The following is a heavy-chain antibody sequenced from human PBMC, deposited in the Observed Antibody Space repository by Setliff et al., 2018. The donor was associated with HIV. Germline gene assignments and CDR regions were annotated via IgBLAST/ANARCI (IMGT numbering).Heavy chain of an antibody. CDR3: AREDRIAPATRNYYYFGMDV. J-gene: IGHJ6*02. D-gene: IGHD6-13*01. V-gene: IGHV1-8*03. CDR1: GYTFTSYD. Sequence: ASVKVSCKASGYTFTSYDINWVRQATGQGLEWMGWMNPNSGNTGYAQKFQGRVTITRNTSISTAYMELNSLKTEDTAMYYCAREDRIAPATRNYYYFGMDVWGQGTTVTVSS. CDR2: MNPNSGNT.